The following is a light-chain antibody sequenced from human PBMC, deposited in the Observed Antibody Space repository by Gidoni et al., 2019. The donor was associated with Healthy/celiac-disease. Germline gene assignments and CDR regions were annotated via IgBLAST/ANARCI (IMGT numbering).Light chain of an antibody. V-gene: IGKV3-11*01. CDR3: QQRSYWHPFT. CDR2: DSS. J-gene: IGKJ3*01. Sequence: EIVLTQSPATLSLSPGERATLSCRASQSVSSCLAWYQQKPGQAPRLSIYDSSNRATGIPATFSGSGSATAYILPISSLVPEDFAVYYCQQRSYWHPFTFGPGTKLDIK. CDR1: QSVSSC.